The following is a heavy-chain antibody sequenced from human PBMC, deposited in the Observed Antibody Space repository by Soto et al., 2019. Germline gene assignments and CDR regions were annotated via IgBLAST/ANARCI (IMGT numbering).Heavy chain of an antibody. CDR3: ARSRDGYNYYYYYYGMDV. CDR2: IWYDGSNK. Sequence: QVQLVESGGGVVQPGRSLRLSCAASGFTFSSYGMHWVRQAPGKGLEWVAVIWYDGSNKYYADSVKGRFTISRDNSKNTLYLQMNSLRAEDTAVYYCARSRDGYNYYYYYYGMDVWGQGTTVTVSS. V-gene: IGHV3-33*01. D-gene: IGHD5-12*01. CDR1: GFTFSSYG. J-gene: IGHJ6*02.